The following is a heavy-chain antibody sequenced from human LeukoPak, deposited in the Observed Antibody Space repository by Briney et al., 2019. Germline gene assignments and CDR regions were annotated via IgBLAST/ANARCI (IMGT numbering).Heavy chain of an antibody. CDR1: GGTFSSYA. J-gene: IGHJ4*02. CDR3: ARALGGRSSAWYAFDY. V-gene: IGHV1-69*06. D-gene: IGHD6-19*01. Sequence: GASVKVSCKASGGTFSSYAISWERQAPGQGLEWMGGIIPIFGTANYAQKFQGRVTITADKSTSTAYMELSSLRSEDTAVYYCARALGGRSSAWYAFDYWGQGTLVTVSP. CDR2: IIPIFGTA.